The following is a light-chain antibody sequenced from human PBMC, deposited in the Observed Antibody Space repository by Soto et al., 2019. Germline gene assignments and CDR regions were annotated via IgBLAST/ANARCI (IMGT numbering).Light chain of an antibody. Sequence: QSVLTQPPSVSGAPGQRVTISCTGTNSNIGAGYDVHWYQQVPGTAPKVLIYGNTNRPSGVPDRFSGSKSGTSASLAITGLQADDEADYYCQSYDSSLSGSYVFGSGTKLTVL. CDR1: NSNIGAGYD. V-gene: IGLV1-40*01. CDR3: QSYDSSLSGSYV. J-gene: IGLJ1*01. CDR2: GNT.